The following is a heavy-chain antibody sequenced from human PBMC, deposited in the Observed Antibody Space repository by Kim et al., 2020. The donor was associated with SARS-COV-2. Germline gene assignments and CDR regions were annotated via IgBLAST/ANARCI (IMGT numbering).Heavy chain of an antibody. J-gene: IGHJ6*02. CDR2: ISGSGSST. D-gene: IGHD3-3*01. CDR1: GFTFSSYA. V-gene: IGHV3-23*01. CDR3: AKDVSRFTIIVVVTRGGMDV. Sequence: GGSLRLSCAASGFTFSSYAMSWVRQAPGKGLEWVSVISGSGSSTYYADSVKGRFTISRDNSKNTLYLQMNSLRAEDTAVYYCAKDVSRFTIIVVVTRGGMDVWGQGTTVTVSS.